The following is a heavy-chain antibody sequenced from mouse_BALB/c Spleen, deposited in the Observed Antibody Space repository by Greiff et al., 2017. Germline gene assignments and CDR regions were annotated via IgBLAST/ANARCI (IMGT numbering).Heavy chain of an antibody. Sequence: VQLQQPGAELVMPGASVKMSCKASGYTFTDYWMHWVKQRPGQGLEWIGAIDTSDSYTSYNQKFKGKATLTVDESSSTAYMQLSSLTSEDSAVYYGAKDSSGYPFAYWGQGTLVTVSA. CDR2: IDTSDSYT. CDR3: AKDSSGYPFAY. J-gene: IGHJ3*01. D-gene: IGHD3-2*01. V-gene: IGHV1-69*01. CDR1: GYTFTDYW.